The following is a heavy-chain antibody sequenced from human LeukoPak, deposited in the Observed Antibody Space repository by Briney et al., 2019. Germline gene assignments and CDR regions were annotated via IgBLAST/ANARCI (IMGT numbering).Heavy chain of an antibody. CDR1: GFTFSSYW. CDR2: IRDDGGEI. CDR3: ARDKPRGSYYGSIFDS. V-gene: IGHV3-7*01. D-gene: IGHD1-26*01. Sequence: GGSLRLPCAASGFTFSSYWMSWVRQAPGKGLEWVANIRDDGGEIYYVDSVKGRFTISRDNAKSSLFLQMNSLRAEDAAVYYCARDKPRGSYYGSIFDSWGQGTLVTVSS. J-gene: IGHJ4*02.